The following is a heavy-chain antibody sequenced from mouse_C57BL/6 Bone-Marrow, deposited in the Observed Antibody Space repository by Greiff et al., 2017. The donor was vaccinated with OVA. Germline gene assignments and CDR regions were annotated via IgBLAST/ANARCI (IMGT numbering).Heavy chain of an antibody. CDR2: IYPRSGNT. V-gene: IGHV1-81*01. D-gene: IGHD1-1*01. CDR3: PYYYVPDWYFDV. Sequence: VQLQESGAELARPGASVKLSCKASGYTFTSYGISWVKQRTGQGLEWIGEIYPRSGNTYYNAKFKGKATLTADKSSSTSYMELRSLTSEDSAVYFGPYYYVPDWYFDVWGTGTTVTVSS. CDR1: GYTFTSYG. J-gene: IGHJ1*03.